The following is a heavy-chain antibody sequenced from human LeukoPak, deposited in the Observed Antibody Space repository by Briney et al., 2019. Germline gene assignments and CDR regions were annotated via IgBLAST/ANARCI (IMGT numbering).Heavy chain of an antibody. D-gene: IGHD4-11*01. Sequence: PSETLSLTCTVSGGSISSFSVYWGWIRQPPGKGLEWIGSIYCSGSTHYNPSLKSRVTISVDTSKNQFSLRLSSVTAADTAVYYCARPKEGSSYSFDSWGQGTLVTVSS. CDR3: ARPKEGSSYSFDS. CDR2: IYCSGST. J-gene: IGHJ4*02. CDR1: GGSISSFSVY. V-gene: IGHV4-39*01.